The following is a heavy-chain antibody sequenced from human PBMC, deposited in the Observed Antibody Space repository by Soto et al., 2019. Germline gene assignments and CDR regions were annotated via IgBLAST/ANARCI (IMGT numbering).Heavy chain of an antibody. V-gene: IGHV4-34*01. D-gene: IGHD7-27*01. CDR2: INHSGST. J-gene: IGHJ6*03. Sequence: SETLSLTCAVYGGSFSGYYWSWIRQPPGKGLEWIGEINHSGSTNYNPSLKSRVTISVDTSKNQFSLKLSSVTAADTAVYYCARYLGYYYYYMDVWGKGTTVTVSS. CDR3: ARYLGYYYYYMDV. CDR1: GGSFSGYY.